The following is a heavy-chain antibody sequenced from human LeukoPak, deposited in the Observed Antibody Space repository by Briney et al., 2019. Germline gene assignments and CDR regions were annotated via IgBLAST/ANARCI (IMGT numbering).Heavy chain of an antibody. Sequence: SETLSLTCAVYGGSFSGYYWSWIRQPPGKGLGWVGEINHSGSTNYNPSLKSRVTISVDTSKNQFSLKPSSVTAADTAVYYCARGGYCSGGSCYFPSYDNWFDPWGQGTLVTVSS. J-gene: IGHJ5*02. CDR2: INHSGST. CDR1: GGSFSGYY. D-gene: IGHD2-15*01. V-gene: IGHV4-34*01. CDR3: ARGGYCSGGSCYFPSYDNWFDP.